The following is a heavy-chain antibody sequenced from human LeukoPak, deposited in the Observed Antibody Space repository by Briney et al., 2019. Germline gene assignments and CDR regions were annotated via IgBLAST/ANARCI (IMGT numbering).Heavy chain of an antibody. J-gene: IGHJ4*02. CDR3: ARGDGSYSCDY. CDR1: GYTFTGYY. CDR2: INPYSGGT. Sequence: ASVKVSCKASGYTFTGYYMYWVRQAPGQGLEWMGWINPYSGGTNYAQKFQGRVTMTRDTSISTAYMELGRLTSDDTAVYYCARGDGSYSCDYWGQGTLVTVPS. V-gene: IGHV1-2*02. D-gene: IGHD1-26*01.